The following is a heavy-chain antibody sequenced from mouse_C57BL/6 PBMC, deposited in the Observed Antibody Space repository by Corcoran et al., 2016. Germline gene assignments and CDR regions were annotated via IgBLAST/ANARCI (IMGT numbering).Heavy chain of an antibody. V-gene: IGHV1-66*01. D-gene: IGHD2-3*01. CDR2: IYPGSGNT. Sequence: QVQLQQSGPELVKPGASVKISCKASGYSFTSYYIHWVKQRPGQGLEWIGWIYPGSGNTKYNEKFKGKATLTADTSSSTAYMQLSSLTSEDSAVYYCARWDDGYFDYWGQGTTLTVSS. CDR1: GYSFTSYY. CDR3: ARWDDGYFDY. J-gene: IGHJ2*01.